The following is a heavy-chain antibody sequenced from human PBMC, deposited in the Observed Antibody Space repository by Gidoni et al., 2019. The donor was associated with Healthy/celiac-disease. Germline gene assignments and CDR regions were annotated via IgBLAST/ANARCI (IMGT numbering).Heavy chain of an antibody. J-gene: IGHJ4*02. CDR2: IYYSGST. CDR1: GGSISISSSY. Sequence: QLQLQESGPGLVKHSETLSPTCTVSGGSISISSSYWGWIRPPPRKGLEWSGSIYYSGSTYYNPSLKSRVTISVDTSKNQFSLKLSSVNAADTAVYYCARDGGRRVGATWGWGQGTLVTVSS. D-gene: IGHD1-26*01. CDR3: ARDGGRRVGATWG. V-gene: IGHV4-39*07.